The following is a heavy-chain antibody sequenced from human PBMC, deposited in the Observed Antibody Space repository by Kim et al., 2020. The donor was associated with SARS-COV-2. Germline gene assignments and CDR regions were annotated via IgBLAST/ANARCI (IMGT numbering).Heavy chain of an antibody. V-gene: IGHV3-23*01. CDR2: ISNSGGTT. D-gene: IGHD6-6*01. CDR1: GFTFSGYD. Sequence: GGSLRLSCAASGFTFSGYDMSWVRQAPGKGLEWVSSISNSGGTTYYSDSVKGRFTISRDNSKNTVYLRMNRLRAEDTALYYCAKDEGEGISSTRDWFDPWGQGTLVTVSS. CDR3: AKDEGEGISSTRDWFDP. J-gene: IGHJ5*02.